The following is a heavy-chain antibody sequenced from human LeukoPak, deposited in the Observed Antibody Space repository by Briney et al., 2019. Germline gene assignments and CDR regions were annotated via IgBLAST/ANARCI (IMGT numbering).Heavy chain of an antibody. CDR3: ARGRVAGIAAVIRDY. J-gene: IGHJ4*02. Sequence: GASVKVSCKASGYTFTGYYMHWVRQAPGQGLEWMGWINPNSGGTNYAQKFQGRVTMTRDTSISTAYMELSRLRSDDTAVYSCARGRVAGIAAVIRDYWGQGTLVTVSS. CDR1: GYTFTGYY. V-gene: IGHV1-2*02. CDR2: INPNSGGT. D-gene: IGHD6-13*01.